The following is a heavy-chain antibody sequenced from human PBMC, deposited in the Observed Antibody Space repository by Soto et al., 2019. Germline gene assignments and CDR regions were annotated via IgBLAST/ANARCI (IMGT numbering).Heavy chain of an antibody. V-gene: IGHV3-30*18. D-gene: IGHD6-13*01. CDR1: GFTFSSYG. J-gene: IGHJ4*02. CDR2: ISYYGSVK. Sequence: QVQLVESGGGVVQPGRSLRLSCAASGFTFSSYGMHWVRQAPGKGLEWVAAISYYGSVKYYADSVKGRFTISRDNSKNTLSLQMSSLRAEDTAVYYCAKGAGLYNSRTEYWGQGTLVTVSS. CDR3: AKGAGLYNSRTEY.